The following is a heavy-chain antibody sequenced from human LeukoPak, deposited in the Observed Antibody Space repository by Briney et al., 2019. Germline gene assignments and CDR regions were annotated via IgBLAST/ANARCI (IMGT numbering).Heavy chain of an antibody. CDR3: AKGGGSYWGIGYFDY. CDR2: IKQDGSEK. Sequence: GRSLRLSCAASGFTFSSYWMSWVRQAPGKGLEWVANIKQDGSEKYYVDSVKGRFTISRDNSKNTLYLQMNSLRAEDTAVYYCAKGGGSYWGIGYFDYWGQGTLVTVSS. CDR1: GFTFSSYW. V-gene: IGHV3-7*03. J-gene: IGHJ4*02. D-gene: IGHD1-26*01.